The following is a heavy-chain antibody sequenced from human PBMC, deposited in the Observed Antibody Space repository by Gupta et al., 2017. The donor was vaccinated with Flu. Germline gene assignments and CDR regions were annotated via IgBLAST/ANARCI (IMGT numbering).Heavy chain of an antibody. D-gene: IGHD3-9*01. CDR1: GFTGSSKA. V-gene: IGHV3-23*01. Sequence: EVQLLESGGGLVQPGGSLRLSCAASGFTGSSKAMSWVRQAPGEGLEWVSAISGSGGSTYYADSVKGRFTISRDNSKNTLYLQMNSLRAEDTAVYYCAKDAGGVLRYFDWLHADYYYYGMDVWGQGTTVTVSS. J-gene: IGHJ6*02. CDR3: AKDAGGVLRYFDWLHADYYYYGMDV. CDR2: ISGSGGST.